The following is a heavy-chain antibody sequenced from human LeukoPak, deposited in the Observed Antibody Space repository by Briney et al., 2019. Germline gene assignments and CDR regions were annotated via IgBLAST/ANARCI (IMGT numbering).Heavy chain of an antibody. V-gene: IGHV4-34*01. CDR3: ARGLYLTTRGGAAAGFLDY. CDR2: INHSGNT. CDR1: GEFFGGSY. D-gene: IGHD6-13*01. Sequence: SETLSLTCTVHGEFFGGSYWNWIRQSPGKGLEWIGEINHSGNTNYNPSLKSRVTISVDTSQKQFSLRLSSVTAADTAVYYCARGLYLTTRGGAAAGFLDYWGQGTLVTVSS. J-gene: IGHJ4*02.